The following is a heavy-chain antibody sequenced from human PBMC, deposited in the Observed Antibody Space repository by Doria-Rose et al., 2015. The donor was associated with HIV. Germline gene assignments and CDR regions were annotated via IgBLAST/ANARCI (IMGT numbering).Heavy chain of an antibody. CDR2: INDTGSA. CDR3: ARVPDNYITSPFDY. V-gene: IGHV4-34*01. Sequence: VQLQESGAGLLKPSETLSLTCAVYGGSFSDHYWSWIRQPPGKGLEWIGEINDTGSANYNPSLKSRVTISVDTSKNQFSLKVSSVTAADTAVYYCARVPDNYITSPFDYWGQGKLVTVSS. CDR1: GGSFSDHY. D-gene: IGHD3-10*01. J-gene: IGHJ4*02.